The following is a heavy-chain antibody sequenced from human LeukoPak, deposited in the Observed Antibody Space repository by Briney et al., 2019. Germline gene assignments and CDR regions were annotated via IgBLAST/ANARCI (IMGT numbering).Heavy chain of an antibody. CDR1: GFTLSSKW. D-gene: IGHD3-10*01. Sequence: GGSLRLSCAASGFTLSSKWMRWVRQAPGKGLVRVSRISSDGSSTHYPDSVKGRFTLSRDNAKNTLFLQMNSLRAEDTAVYYCASQFSGGGHWGQGTLVAVSS. V-gene: IGHV3-74*01. CDR2: ISSDGSST. CDR3: ASQFSGGGH. J-gene: IGHJ4*02.